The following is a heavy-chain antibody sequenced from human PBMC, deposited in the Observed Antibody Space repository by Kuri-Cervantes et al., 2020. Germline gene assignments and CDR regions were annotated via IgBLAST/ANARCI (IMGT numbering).Heavy chain of an antibody. D-gene: IGHD6-13*01. CDR3: ARASDFSQQLVYYYYYGMDV. CDR1: GGTFSSYA. J-gene: IGHJ6*02. Sequence: SVKVSCKASGGTFSSYAISWVRQAPGQGLEWMGGIIPIFGTANYAQKFQGRVTITADESTSTAYMELRSLRSDDTAVYYCARASDFSQQLVYYYYYGMDVWGQGTTVTVSS. CDR2: IIPIFGTA. V-gene: IGHV1-69*13.